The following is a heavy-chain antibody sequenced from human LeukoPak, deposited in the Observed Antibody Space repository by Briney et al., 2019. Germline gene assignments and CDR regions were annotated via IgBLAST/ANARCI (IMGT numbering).Heavy chain of an antibody. CDR1: SGSLSTSNYY. J-gene: IGHJ4*02. D-gene: IGHD2-2*01. CDR2: IFYSGST. V-gene: IGHV4-39*07. Sequence: SETLSLTCNVSSGSLSTSNYYWGWVRQPPGKALEWIGNIFYSGSTYYSPSLKSRVTISVDTSKNQFSLKLSSVTAADTAVYYCARTRHVPAARNFDYWGQGTLVTVSS. CDR3: ARTRHVPAARNFDY.